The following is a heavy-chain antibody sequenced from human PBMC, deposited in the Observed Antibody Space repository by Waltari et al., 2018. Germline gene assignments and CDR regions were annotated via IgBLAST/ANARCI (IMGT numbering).Heavy chain of an antibody. CDR3: ARPGSGWYGFDY. J-gene: IGHJ4*02. V-gene: IGHV4-59*11. CDR2: IYYSGST. Sequence: QVQLQESGPGLVKPSEPLSLTCTVSGGSISSHYWSWLRQPPGKGLEWIGYIYYSGSTNYNPSLESRVTISVDTSKNQFSLKLSSVTAADTAVYYCARPGSGWYGFDYWGQGTLVTVSS. D-gene: IGHD6-19*01. CDR1: GGSISSHY.